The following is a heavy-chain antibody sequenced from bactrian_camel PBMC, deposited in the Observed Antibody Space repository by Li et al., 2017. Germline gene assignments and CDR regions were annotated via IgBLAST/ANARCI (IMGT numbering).Heavy chain of an antibody. CDR3: VSYSLTY. CDR1: KSTVRISR. D-gene: IGHD3*01. V-gene: IGHV3-3*01. Sequence: HVQLVESGGGSVQAGGSLRLSCAASKSTVRISRMAWFRQAPGKEREVVATIWPFSGATYYTDSVKGRFTISRDNAKNMVYLQMNSLKPEDTAVYYCVSYSLTYWGQGTQVTVS. CDR2: IWPFSGAT. J-gene: IGHJ4*01.